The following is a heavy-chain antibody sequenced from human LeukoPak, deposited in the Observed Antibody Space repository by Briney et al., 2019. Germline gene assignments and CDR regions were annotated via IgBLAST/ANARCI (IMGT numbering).Heavy chain of an antibody. D-gene: IGHD2-2*01. CDR2: ISTSGST. CDR3: ARFTGYCSGTSCYPNAFDI. V-gene: IGHV4-61*02. Sequence: SESLSLTCTVSGYSISSGTYYWTWIRQPAGKGLEWIGRISTSGSTNYNPSLKSRVTISLDTSKNQFSMRLSSVTAADTAVFYCARFTGYCSGTSCYPNAFDIWGQGTMVTVSS. CDR1: GYSISSGTYY. J-gene: IGHJ3*02.